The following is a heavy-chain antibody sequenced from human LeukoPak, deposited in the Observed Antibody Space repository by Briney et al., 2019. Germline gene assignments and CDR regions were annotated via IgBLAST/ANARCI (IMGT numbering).Heavy chain of an antibody. CDR3: ARSYYDSSGYYYYYYYGMDV. D-gene: IGHD3-22*01. Sequence: SQTLSLTCSLSGDSVSSNSAAWNWIRQSPSRGLEWLGRTYYRSKWYNDYAVSVKSRITINPDTSKNQFSLQLNSVTPEDTAVYYCARSYYDSSGYYYYYYYGMDVWGQGTTVTVSS. J-gene: IGHJ6*02. CDR1: GDSVSSNSAA. V-gene: IGHV6-1*01. CDR2: TYYRSKWYN.